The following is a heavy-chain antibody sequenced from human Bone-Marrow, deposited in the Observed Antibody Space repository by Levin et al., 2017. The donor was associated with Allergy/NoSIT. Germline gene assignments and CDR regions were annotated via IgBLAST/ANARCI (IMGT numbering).Heavy chain of an antibody. J-gene: IGHJ4*02. D-gene: IGHD1-20*01. Sequence: PSETLSLTCTVSGGSISNYYWSWIRQPPGKGLEWIGYIYYTGSTNYSPSLKSRVTISVDTSKNQFSLKLNSVTAADTAMYYCARHGMNRRYNSASGNYFDFWGQGTLVTVSS. CDR3: ARHGMNRRYNSASGNYFDF. CDR2: IYYTGST. CDR1: GGSISNYY. V-gene: IGHV4-59*08.